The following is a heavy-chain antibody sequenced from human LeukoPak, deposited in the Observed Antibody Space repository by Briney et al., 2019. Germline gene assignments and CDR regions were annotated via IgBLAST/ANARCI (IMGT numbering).Heavy chain of an antibody. CDR3: ARHITIFGVASDAFDI. J-gene: IGHJ3*02. D-gene: IGHD3-3*01. CDR1: GGSISSYY. V-gene: IGHV4-4*09. Sequence: SETLSLTCTVSGGSISSYYWSWIRQPPGKGLEWIGYIYTTVSTNYNPSLKSRVTISVDTSKNQFSLKLSSVTAADTAVYYCARHITIFGVASDAFDIWGQGTMVTVSS. CDR2: IYTTVST.